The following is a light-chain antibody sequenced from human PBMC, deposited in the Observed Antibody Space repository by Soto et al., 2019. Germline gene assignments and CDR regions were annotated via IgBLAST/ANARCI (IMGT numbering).Light chain of an antibody. Sequence: AIRMTQSPSSLSASTGDRVTITCRASQTISSWLAWYQQHPGKAPKLLIYDASNLETGVPSRFSGSGSGTDFTFTISSLQPEDFATYYCQQSYITPLTFGGGTKVDI. J-gene: IGKJ4*01. V-gene: IGKV1-8*01. CDR1: QTISSW. CDR3: QQSYITPLT. CDR2: DAS.